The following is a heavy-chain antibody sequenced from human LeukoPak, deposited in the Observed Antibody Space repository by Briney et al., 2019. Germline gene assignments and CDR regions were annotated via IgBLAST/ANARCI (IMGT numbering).Heavy chain of an antibody. CDR3: ARHNPPPTGFCSGTSCFMSGSQYFYMDV. CDR2: IYSTGTT. J-gene: IGHJ6*03. CDR1: GGSISGYF. Sequence: PSETLSLTCTVSGGSISGYFWSWIRQPPGKGPEWIGYIYSTGTTNYSPSLSSRVTISVDTSKNQLSLNLRFVTATDTAVCHCARHNPPPTGFCSGTSCFMSGSQYFYMDVWGKGTSVTVS. D-gene: IGHD2-2*01. V-gene: IGHV4-4*09.